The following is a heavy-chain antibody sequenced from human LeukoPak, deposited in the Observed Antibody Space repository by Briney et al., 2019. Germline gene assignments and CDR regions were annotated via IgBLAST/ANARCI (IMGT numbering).Heavy chain of an antibody. CDR2: INHSGST. J-gene: IGHJ6*02. D-gene: IGHD2-8*01. V-gene: IGHV4-34*01. CDR1: GGSFSGYY. CDR3: ASRGRYCTNGVCYRQYYGMDV. Sequence: PSETLSLTCAVYGGSFSGYYWSWIRQPPGKGLEWIGEINHSGSTNYNPFLKSRVTISVDTSKNQFSLKLSSVTAADTAVYYCASRGRYCTNGVCYRQYYGMDVWGQGTTVTVSS.